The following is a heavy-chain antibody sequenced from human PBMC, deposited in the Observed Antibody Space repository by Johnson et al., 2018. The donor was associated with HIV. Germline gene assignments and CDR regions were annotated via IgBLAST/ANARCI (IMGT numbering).Heavy chain of an antibody. CDR2: ISWDGGST. J-gene: IGHJ3*02. V-gene: IGHV3-43*01. D-gene: IGHD1-26*01. CDR1: GFTFDDYA. CDR3: AKDRGELLSPDAFDI. Sequence: VQLVESGGGLVKSGGSLRLSCAASGFTFDDYAMHWVRQAPGKGLEWVSLISWDGGSTYYADSVKGRFTISRDNSKNTLYLQMNSLGTEDTAVYYCAKDRGELLSPDAFDIWGQGTMVTVSS.